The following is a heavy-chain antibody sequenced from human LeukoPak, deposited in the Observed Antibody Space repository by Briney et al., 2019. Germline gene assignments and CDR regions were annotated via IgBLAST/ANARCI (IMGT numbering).Heavy chain of an antibody. CDR3: ASAPAGYEYAFDI. J-gene: IGHJ3*02. D-gene: IGHD5-12*01. CDR2: ISSSSSYT. V-gene: IGHV3-11*06. CDR1: GFTFSDYY. Sequence: PGGSLRLSCAASGFTFSDYYMSWIRQAPGRGLEGVSYISSSSSYTNYADSVKGRFTISRDNAKNSLYLQMNSLRAEDTAVYYCASAPAGYEYAFDIWGQGTMVTVSS.